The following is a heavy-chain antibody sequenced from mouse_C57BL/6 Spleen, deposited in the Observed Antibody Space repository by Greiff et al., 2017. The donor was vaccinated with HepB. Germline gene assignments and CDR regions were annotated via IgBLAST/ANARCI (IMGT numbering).Heavy chain of an antibody. J-gene: IGHJ3*01. CDR1: GFTFSNYW. Sequence: EVKVVESGGGLVQPGGSMKLSCVASGFTFSNYWMNWVRQSPEKGLEWVAQIRLKSDNYATHYAESVKGRFTISRDDSKSSVYLQMNNLRAEDTGIYYCSSTMVRAWFAYWGQGTLVTVSA. CDR2: IRLKSDNYAT. CDR3: SSTMVRAWFAY. D-gene: IGHD2-2*01. V-gene: IGHV6-3*01.